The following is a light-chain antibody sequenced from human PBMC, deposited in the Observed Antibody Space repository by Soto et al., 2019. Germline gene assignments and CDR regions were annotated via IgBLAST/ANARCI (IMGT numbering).Light chain of an antibody. CDR1: QSVSSSY. CDR3: QQYGSSPHT. CDR2: GAS. Sequence: EIVLTQSPGTLSLSPGDRATLSCRASQSVSSSYLAWYQQKPGQAPRLLIDGASRRATGIPDRFRGSGSGTDFTLTISRLEPEDFAVYYGQQYGSSPHTFGGGTKVDIK. V-gene: IGKV3-20*01. J-gene: IGKJ4*01.